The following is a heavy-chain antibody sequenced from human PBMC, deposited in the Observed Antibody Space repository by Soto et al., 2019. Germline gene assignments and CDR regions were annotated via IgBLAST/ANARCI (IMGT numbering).Heavy chain of an antibody. CDR3: ANELYYYGSGSYFPATPFDY. CDR2: IYYSGST. CDR1: GGSISSYY. Sequence: SETLSLTCTVSGGSISSYYWSWIRQPPGKGLEWIGYIYYSGSTNYNPSLKSRVTISVDTSKNQFSLKLSSVTAADTAVYYCANELYYYGSGSYFPATPFDYWGQGTLVTVSS. V-gene: IGHV4-59*01. J-gene: IGHJ4*02. D-gene: IGHD3-10*01.